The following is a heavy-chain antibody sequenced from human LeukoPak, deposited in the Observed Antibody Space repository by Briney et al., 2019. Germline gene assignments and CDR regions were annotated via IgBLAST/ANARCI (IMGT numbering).Heavy chain of an antibody. J-gene: IGHJ4*02. CDR2: ISWNNGSI. V-gene: IGHV3-9*01. Sequence: GGSLRLSCVAPGFNFDDYAMHWVRQAPGKGMEWVSGISWNNGSIQYAASVKGRFTISRDSAKKSLYLHMNSLRPEDTAFYYCAKDGEVLPAGEIDYWGQGTLVTVSS. CDR3: AKDGEVLPAGEIDY. CDR1: GFNFDDYA. D-gene: IGHD6-13*01.